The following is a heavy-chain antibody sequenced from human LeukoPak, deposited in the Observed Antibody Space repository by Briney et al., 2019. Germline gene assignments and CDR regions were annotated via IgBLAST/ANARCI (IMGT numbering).Heavy chain of an antibody. V-gene: IGHV3-21*01. CDR3: ARDLYPTMIVVESPYYFDY. D-gene: IGHD3-22*01. CDR1: GFTFSSYS. Sequence: PGGSLRLSCAASGFTFSSYSMNWVRQAPGKGLEWVSSISSSSSYIYYANSVKGRFTISRDNAKNSLYLQMNSLRAEDTAVYYCARDLYPTMIVVESPYYFDYWGQGTLVTVSS. CDR2: ISSSSSYI. J-gene: IGHJ4*02.